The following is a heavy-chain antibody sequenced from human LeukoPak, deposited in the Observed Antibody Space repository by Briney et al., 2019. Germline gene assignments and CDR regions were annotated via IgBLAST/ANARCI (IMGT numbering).Heavy chain of an antibody. CDR3: ASTPVGLTTVTTDPFDY. D-gene: IGHD4-17*01. CDR1: GRSFSGYY. J-gene: IGHJ4*02. CDR2: INHSGST. V-gene: IGHV4-34*01. Sequence: PSETLSLTCAVYGRSFSGYYWSWIRQPPGKGLEWIGEINHSGSTNYNPSLKSRVTISVDTSKNQFSLKLNSVTAADTAVYYCASTPVGLTTVTTDPFDYWAREPWSPSPQ.